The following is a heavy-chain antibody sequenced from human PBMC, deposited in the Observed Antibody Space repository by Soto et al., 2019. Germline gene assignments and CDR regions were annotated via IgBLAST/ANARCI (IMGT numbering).Heavy chain of an antibody. D-gene: IGHD5-12*01. J-gene: IGHJ4*02. CDR2: IYWDDDK. V-gene: IGHV2-5*02. Sequence: QITLEESSPTLVKPTETLMLTCTFSGFSLSASGVGVGWTRQPPGKTLEWLAVIYWDDDKRYSPSLRNRLTITKDTSKNQVVLTLTTMDPVDTATYYCVHRRGVRGSPFDYWGQGTLLTVSS. CDR3: VHRRGVRGSPFDY. CDR1: GFSLSASGVG.